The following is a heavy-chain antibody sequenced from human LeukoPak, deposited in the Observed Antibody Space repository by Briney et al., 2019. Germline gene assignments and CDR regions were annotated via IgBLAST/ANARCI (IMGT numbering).Heavy chain of an antibody. CDR3: ARGRYDILAGYQPPYFDY. Sequence: GGSLRLSCAASGFTFSNYNMNWVRQAPGKGLEWVSSISISSSYKYYADSVKGRFTISRDNAKNSLYLQMNSLRAEDTAVYYGARGRYDILAGYQPPYFDYWGQGTLVTVSS. CDR1: GFTFSNYN. V-gene: IGHV3-21*01. CDR2: ISISSSYK. J-gene: IGHJ4*02. D-gene: IGHD3-9*01.